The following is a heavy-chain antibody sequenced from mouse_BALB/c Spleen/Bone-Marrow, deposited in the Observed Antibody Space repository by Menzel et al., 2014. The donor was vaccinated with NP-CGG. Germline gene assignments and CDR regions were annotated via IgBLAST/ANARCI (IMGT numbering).Heavy chain of an antibody. Sequence: QLQDSGPGLVNPSQSLSLTCSVSGYSITSGYYWNWIRQFPGNKLEWMDYISYDGSNNYNPSLKNRISITRDTSKNQFFLRLNSVTTEDTATYYCARGGDWFFDVRGAGTTVTVTS. CDR1: GYSITSGYY. CDR3: ARGGDWFFDV. CDR2: ISYDGSN. J-gene: IGHJ1*01. V-gene: IGHV3-6*02.